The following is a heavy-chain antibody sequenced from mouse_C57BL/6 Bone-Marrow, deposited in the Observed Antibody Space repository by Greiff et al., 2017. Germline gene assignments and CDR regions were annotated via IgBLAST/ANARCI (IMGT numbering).Heavy chain of an antibody. CDR1: GFNIKDYY. V-gene: IGHV14-1*01. J-gene: IGHJ3*01. Sequence: EVKLKESGAELVRPGASVKLSCTASGFNIKDYYMHWVKQRPEQGLEWIGRIDPEDGDTEYAPKFQGKATMTADTSSNTAYLQLSSLTSEDTAVYYCTTPYYYGSSYGSYWGQGTLVTVSA. CDR3: TTPYYYGSSYGSY. D-gene: IGHD1-1*01. CDR2: IDPEDGDT.